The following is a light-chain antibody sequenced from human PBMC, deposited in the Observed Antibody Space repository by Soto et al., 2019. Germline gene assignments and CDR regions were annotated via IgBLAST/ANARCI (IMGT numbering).Light chain of an antibody. CDR2: GAS. Sequence: EIVITQSPASLSVPPGARATLSCRASQSVSTNFAWYLQKPGQAPRLIIYGASTRATAVPARFTASGSGTEFTLSISSLQSDDVCVYYCQQYDTWPRTFGQGTKVDIK. V-gene: IGKV3-15*01. J-gene: IGKJ1*01. CDR1: QSVSTN. CDR3: QQYDTWPRT.